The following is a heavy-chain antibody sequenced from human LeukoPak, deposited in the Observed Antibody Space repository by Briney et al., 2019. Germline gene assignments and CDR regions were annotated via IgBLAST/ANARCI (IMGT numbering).Heavy chain of an antibody. CDR1: GYTLTELS. Sequence: GASVKVSCKVSGYTLTELSMHCVRQAPGKGLEWMGGFDPEDGETIYAQKFQGRVTMTEDTSTDTAYMELSSLRSEDTAVYYCATVMAVAAYNFDYWGQGTLVTVSS. CDR3: ATVMAVAAYNFDY. V-gene: IGHV1-24*01. J-gene: IGHJ4*02. D-gene: IGHD6-19*01. CDR2: FDPEDGET.